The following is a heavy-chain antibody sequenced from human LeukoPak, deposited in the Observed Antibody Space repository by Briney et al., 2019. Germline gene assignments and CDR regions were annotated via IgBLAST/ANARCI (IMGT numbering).Heavy chain of an antibody. CDR3: AKECDYGNTSHMPCY. J-gene: IGHJ4*02. Sequence: ETLSLTCTVTGVSITSYHWSWVRQAPGKGLEWVSSISDGGWTAYTDSVKGRFFISRETATNTLYLQMNSLRVEDTAVYYCAKECDYGNTSHMPCYWGQGTLVTVSS. CDR2: ISDGGWT. CDR1: GVSITSYH. V-gene: IGHV3-53*01. D-gene: IGHD4-17*01.